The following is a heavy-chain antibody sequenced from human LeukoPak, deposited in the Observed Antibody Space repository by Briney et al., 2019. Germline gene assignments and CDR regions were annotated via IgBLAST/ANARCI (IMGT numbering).Heavy chain of an antibody. J-gene: IGHJ5*02. Sequence: SETLSLTCTVSGGSISSGDYYWSWIRQPPGKGLEWVGYIYYSGSTYYNPFLKSRVTISVDTSKNQFSLKLSSVTAADTAVYYCAGEYQLLLYNWFDPWGQGTLVTVSS. CDR1: GGSISSGDYY. D-gene: IGHD2-2*01. CDR2: IYYSGST. V-gene: IGHV4-30-4*01. CDR3: AGEYQLLLYNWFDP.